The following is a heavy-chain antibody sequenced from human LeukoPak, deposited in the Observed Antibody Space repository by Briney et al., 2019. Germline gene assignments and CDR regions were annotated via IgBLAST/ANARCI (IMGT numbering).Heavy chain of an antibody. J-gene: IGHJ4*02. CDR1: GYIFTGYY. V-gene: IGHV1-2*02. CDR3: AREYYDILTGSLDY. CDR2: INPHSGGT. Sequence: GASVTASCKASGYIFTGYYIHWVRQAPGQGLEWMGWINPHSGGTKFAQKFQGRVTMTRDTSISTAYMEVSRLRSDDAAVYYCAREYYDILTGSLDYWGQGTLVTVSS. D-gene: IGHD3-9*01.